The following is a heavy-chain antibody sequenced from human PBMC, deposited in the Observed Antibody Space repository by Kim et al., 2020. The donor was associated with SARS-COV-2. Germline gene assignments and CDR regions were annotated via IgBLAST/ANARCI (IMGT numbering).Heavy chain of an antibody. V-gene: IGHV3-11*01. J-gene: IGHJ4*02. D-gene: IGHD6-6*01. Sequence: AHSVKGRFTISRDNDKNLLYLQMNSLRAEDTALYYCARDKRVSSSPSDFWGQGTQVTVSS. CDR3: ARDKRVSSSPSDF.